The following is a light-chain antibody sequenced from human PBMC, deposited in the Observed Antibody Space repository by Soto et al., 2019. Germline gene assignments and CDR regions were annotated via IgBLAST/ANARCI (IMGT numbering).Light chain of an antibody. V-gene: IGLV1-44*01. CDR3: AAWDDRLKGVV. Sequence: QSVLTQPPSASGTPGQRVTISCSGSSSNIGSNTVNWYQQHPGTTPQLLIYSNNQRPSGVPDRFSGSKSGTSAPLAISGHQSEDEADYYCAAWDDRLKGVVFGGGTKLTVL. J-gene: IGLJ2*01. CDR2: SNN. CDR1: SSNIGSNT.